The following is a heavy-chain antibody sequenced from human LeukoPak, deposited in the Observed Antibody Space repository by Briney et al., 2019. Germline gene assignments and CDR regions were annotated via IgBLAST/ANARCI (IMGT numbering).Heavy chain of an antibody. V-gene: IGHV4-61*02. CDR3: ARELLTYFFDY. D-gene: IGHD1-26*01. Sequence: PSQTLSLTCTVSGGSISSGSYYWSWIRQPAGKGLEWIGRIYTSGSTNYNPSLKSRVTISVDTSKNQFSLKLSSVTAADTAVYYCARELLTYFFDYWGQGTLVTVSS. CDR2: IYTSGST. J-gene: IGHJ4*02. CDR1: GGSISSGSYY.